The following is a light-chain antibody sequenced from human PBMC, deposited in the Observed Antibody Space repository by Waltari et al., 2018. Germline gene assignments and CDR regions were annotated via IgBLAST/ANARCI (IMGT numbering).Light chain of an antibody. V-gene: IGLV4-69*01. Sequence: QLVLTQSPSAYASLGASVKLTCTLSSGHSSNVIAWLQQRPEKGPRYLMKVNSDGSHNKGDEIPDRFSGSSSGAERYLTISSLQSEDEGDYYCQTGGHGTWVFGGGTKLTVL. CDR2: VNSDGSH. J-gene: IGLJ3*02. CDR1: SGHSSNV. CDR3: QTGGHGTWV.